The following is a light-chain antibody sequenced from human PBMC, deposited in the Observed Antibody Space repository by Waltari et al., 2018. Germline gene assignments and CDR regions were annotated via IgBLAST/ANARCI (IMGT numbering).Light chain of an antibody. Sequence: QSVLTQPPSASGTPGPRVTISCSGRRFNIRSNAVNWYQQLPGTAPKLLIYSNDQRPSGVPDRFSGSKSGTSASLAISGLQSEDEADYYCAAWDDSLNGHWVFGGGTKLTVL. V-gene: IGLV1-44*01. CDR1: RFNIRSNA. CDR3: AAWDDSLNGHWV. CDR2: SND. J-gene: IGLJ3*02.